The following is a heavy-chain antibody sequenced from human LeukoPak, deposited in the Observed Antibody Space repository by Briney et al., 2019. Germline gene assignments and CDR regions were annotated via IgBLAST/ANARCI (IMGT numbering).Heavy chain of an antibody. D-gene: IGHD5-12*01. V-gene: IGHV3-30*18. CDR2: ISYDGSNK. Sequence: TGGSLRLSCAASGFTFNHWVRQAPGKGLEWVAVISYDGSNKYYADFVKGRFTISRDNSKNTLSLQMNGLIPEDTAVYYCAKSVASDAYWGQGTLVTVSS. CDR1: GFTFN. J-gene: IGHJ4*02. CDR3: AKSVASDAY.